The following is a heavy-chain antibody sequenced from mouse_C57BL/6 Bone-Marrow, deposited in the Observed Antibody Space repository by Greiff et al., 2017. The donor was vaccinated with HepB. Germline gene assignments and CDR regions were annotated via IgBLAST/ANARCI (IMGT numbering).Heavy chain of an antibody. D-gene: IGHD1-1*01. Sequence: EVQVVESGGGLVQPKGSLKLSCAASGFTFNTYAMHWVRQAPGNGLEWVARIRSKSSNYDTNYAESVKDRFTISRDDSQDMLYLQMIILKTEDTAMYYCVEYDSYDSSYSCFSYWGPATLVTVSA. CDR3: VEYDSYDSSYSCFSY. V-gene: IGHV10-3*01. CDR2: IRSKSSNYDT. CDR1: GFTFNTYA. J-gene: IGHJ3*01.